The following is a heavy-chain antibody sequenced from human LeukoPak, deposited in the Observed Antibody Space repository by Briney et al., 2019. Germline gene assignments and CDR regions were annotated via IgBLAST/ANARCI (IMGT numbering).Heavy chain of an antibody. Sequence: VASVKVSCKASGGTFSSYAISWVRQAPGQGLEWMGGIIPIFGTANYAQKFQGRVTITADESTSTAYMELSSLRSEDTAVYYCARTGFDGSGSYYMGYYYGMDVWGKGTTVTVSS. V-gene: IGHV1-69*01. CDR2: IIPIFGTA. D-gene: IGHD3-10*01. CDR3: ARTGFDGSGSYYMGYYYGMDV. J-gene: IGHJ6*04. CDR1: GGTFSSYA.